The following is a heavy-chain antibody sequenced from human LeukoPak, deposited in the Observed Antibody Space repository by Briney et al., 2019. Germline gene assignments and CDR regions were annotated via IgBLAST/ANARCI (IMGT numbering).Heavy chain of an antibody. J-gene: IGHJ4*02. CDR3: VRGNYNFDN. CDR1: GESVSRTGAS. Sequence: SQTLPLTCAISGESVSRTGASWNWIRQSPSRGLEGLGRTYYRSQWYYEYALSVKSRILVAPDTSKNQFSLQLNSVTPEDTAVYYCVRGNYNFDNWGQGSLVTVSS. D-gene: IGHD5-24*01. CDR2: TYYRSQWYY. V-gene: IGHV6-1*01.